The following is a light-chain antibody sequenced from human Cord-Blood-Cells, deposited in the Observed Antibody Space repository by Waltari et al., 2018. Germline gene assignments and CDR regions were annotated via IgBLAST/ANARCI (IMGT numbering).Light chain of an antibody. V-gene: IGKV1-5*03. CDR2: KAS. CDR3: QPYNSCPLT. CDR1: QSISSW. J-gene: IGKJ4*01. Sequence: DIQMTQSPSTLSASVGDRVTITCRASQSISSWLAWYQQKPGKAPKLLIYKASSLESGVPSRFSGSGSGTEFTLTISSLQPDDFATYYCQPYNSCPLTFGGGTKVEIK.